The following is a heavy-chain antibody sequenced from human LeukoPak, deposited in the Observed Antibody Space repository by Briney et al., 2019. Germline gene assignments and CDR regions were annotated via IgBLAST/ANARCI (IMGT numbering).Heavy chain of an antibody. Sequence: SETLSLTCAVYGGSFSGYYWSWIRQPPGKGLEWIGEINHSGSTNYNPSLKSRVTISVDTSKNQFSLKLSSVTAADTAAYYCARGQASSSSFFGSDYWGQGTLVTVSS. CDR1: GGSFSGYY. V-gene: IGHV4-34*01. CDR2: INHSGST. CDR3: ARGQASSSSFFGSDY. D-gene: IGHD6-13*01. J-gene: IGHJ4*02.